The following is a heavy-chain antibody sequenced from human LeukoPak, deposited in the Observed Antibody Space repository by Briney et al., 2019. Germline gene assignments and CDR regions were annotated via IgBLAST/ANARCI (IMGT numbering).Heavy chain of an antibody. CDR3: AKDYYYDSSGQFDY. J-gene: IGHJ4*02. D-gene: IGHD3-22*01. CDR1: GFTFDDYA. Sequence: GRSLRLSCAASGFTFDDYAMHWVRQAPGKGLEWVSGISWNSGSIGYADSVKGRFTISRDNAKKSLYLQMNSLRAEDAALYYCAKDYYYDSSGQFDYWGQGTLVTVSS. V-gene: IGHV3-9*01. CDR2: ISWNSGSI.